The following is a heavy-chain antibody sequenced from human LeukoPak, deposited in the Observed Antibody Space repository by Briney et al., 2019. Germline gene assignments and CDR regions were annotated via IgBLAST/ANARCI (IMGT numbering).Heavy chain of an antibody. J-gene: IGHJ4*02. CDR2: IYTSGST. CDR3: AREHCSGGSCLSYYFDY. CDR1: GGSISSYY. V-gene: IGHV4-4*07. D-gene: IGHD2-15*01. Sequence: PSETLSLICTVSGGSISSYYWSWIRQPAGKGLEWIGRIYTSGSTNYNTSLKSRITMSVDTSKHQFSLKLSSVTAADTAVYYCAREHCSGGSCLSYYFDYWGQGTLVTVSS.